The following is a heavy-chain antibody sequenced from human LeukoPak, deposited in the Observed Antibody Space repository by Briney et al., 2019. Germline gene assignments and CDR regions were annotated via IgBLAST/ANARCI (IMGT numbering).Heavy chain of an antibody. CDR1: GGSFSGYY. Sequence: SETLSLTCAVYGGSFSGYYWSWIRQPPGKGLEWIGEINHSGSTNYNPSLKSRVTISVDTSKNRFSLKLSSVTAADTAVYYCARGSPVITMVRGVQSNWFDPWGQGTLVTVSS. J-gene: IGHJ5*02. CDR2: INHSGST. CDR3: ARGSPVITMVRGVQSNWFDP. V-gene: IGHV4-34*01. D-gene: IGHD3-10*01.